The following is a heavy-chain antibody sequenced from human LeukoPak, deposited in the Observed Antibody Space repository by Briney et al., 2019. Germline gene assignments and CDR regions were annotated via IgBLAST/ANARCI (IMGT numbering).Heavy chain of an antibody. D-gene: IGHD3-9*01. Sequence: ASVKVSCKASGYTFTGYYMHWVRQAPGQGLEWMGRINPNSGGTNYAQKFQGRVTMTRDTSISTAYMELSRLGSDDTAVYYCARDRVLNYDILTGYRAYNWFDPWGQGTLVTVSS. J-gene: IGHJ5*02. CDR2: INPNSGGT. V-gene: IGHV1-2*06. CDR3: ARDRVLNYDILTGYRAYNWFDP. CDR1: GYTFTGYY.